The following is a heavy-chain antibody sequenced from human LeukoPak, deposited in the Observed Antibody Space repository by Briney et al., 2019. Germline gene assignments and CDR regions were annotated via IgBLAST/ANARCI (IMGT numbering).Heavy chain of an antibody. D-gene: IGHD4-23*01. CDR1: GFTFSSYE. Sequence: GGSLRLSCAASGFTFSSYEMNWVRQAPGKGLEWVSYISSSGSTIYYADSVKGRFTISRDNAKNSLYLQMNSLRAEDTAVYYCARDIPTTVVTPAGGAFDIWGQGTMVTVSS. CDR2: ISSSGSTI. CDR3: ARDIPTTVVTPAGGAFDI. J-gene: IGHJ3*02. V-gene: IGHV3-48*03.